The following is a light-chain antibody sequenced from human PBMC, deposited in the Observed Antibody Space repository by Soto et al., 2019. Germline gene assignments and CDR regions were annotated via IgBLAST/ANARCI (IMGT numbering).Light chain of an antibody. CDR2: TAS. CDR3: QQSYSRPRT. V-gene: IGKV1-39*01. Sequence: DIQMTQSPSSLSASVGDSVTISCRASQSISRYLNWYQQKPGKAPNLLIYTASSLESGVPSRFSGGGSGTDFTLTISSLQPEDFATYFCQQSYSRPRTFGQGTKVDIK. J-gene: IGKJ1*01. CDR1: QSISRY.